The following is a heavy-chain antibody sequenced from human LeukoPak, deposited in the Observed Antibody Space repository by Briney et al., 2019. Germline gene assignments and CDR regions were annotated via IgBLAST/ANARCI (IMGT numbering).Heavy chain of an antibody. J-gene: IGHJ4*02. CDR2: ISSGGSGT. V-gene: IGHV3-23*01. D-gene: IGHD3-9*01. CDR3: AKDPWYYDSLTGPVGY. Sequence: GGSLRLSCAASGFTFSSFAMNWVRQAPGKGLEWVSTISSGGSGTYYADSVKGRFIISRDNSKNTLYLQMNSLRAEDSAVYFCAKDPWYYDSLTGPVGYWGQGSLVTVSS. CDR1: GFTFSSFA.